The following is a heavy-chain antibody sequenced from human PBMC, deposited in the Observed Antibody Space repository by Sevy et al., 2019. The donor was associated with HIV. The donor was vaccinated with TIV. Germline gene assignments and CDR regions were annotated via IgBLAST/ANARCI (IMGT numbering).Heavy chain of an antibody. CDR1: GDTLTNHW. D-gene: IGHD3-10*01. CDR2: ISPVGSGA. V-gene: IGHV5-51*01. J-gene: IGHJ4*02. CDR3: ARQAQWGVR. Sequence: GESLKISCRDYGDTLTNHWIGWVRQLPGKGLEYMGIISPVGSGAFYSPSFQGQVTISVDRSITTAYLQWSSLKASDTAMYYCARQAQWGVRWGQGTRVTVSS.